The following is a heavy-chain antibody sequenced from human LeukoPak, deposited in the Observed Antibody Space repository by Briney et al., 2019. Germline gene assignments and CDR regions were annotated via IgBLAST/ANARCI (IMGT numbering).Heavy chain of an antibody. CDR3: ARDQYSSGWYGDAFDI. D-gene: IGHD6-19*01. V-gene: IGHV3-21*01. CDR2: ISSSSSYI. Sequence: GGSLRLSCAASGFTFSSYRMTWVRQAPGKGLEWVSSISSSSSYIYYADSVKGRFTISRDNAKNSLYLQMNSLRAEDTAVYYCARDQYSSGWYGDAFDIWGQGTMVTVSS. J-gene: IGHJ3*02. CDR1: GFTFSSYR.